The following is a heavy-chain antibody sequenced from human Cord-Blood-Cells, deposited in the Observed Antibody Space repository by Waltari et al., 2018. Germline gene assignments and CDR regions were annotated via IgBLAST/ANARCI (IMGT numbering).Heavy chain of an antibody. CDR1: GGSISSYY. J-gene: IGHJ4*02. CDR2: IYYSGSN. V-gene: IGHV4-59*01. CDR3: ATRSIWGYFDY. D-gene: IGHD7-27*01. Sequence: QVQLQESGPGLVKPSETLSLTCTVSGGSISSYYWSWIRQPPGKGLEWIGYIYYSGSNNYNPSLKSRVTISVDTSKNQFSLKLSSVTAADTAVYYCATRSIWGYFDYWGQGTLVTVSS.